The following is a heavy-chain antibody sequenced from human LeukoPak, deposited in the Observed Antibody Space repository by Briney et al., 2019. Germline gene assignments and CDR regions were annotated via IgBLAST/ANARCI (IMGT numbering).Heavy chain of an antibody. CDR2: IYYSGST. D-gene: IGHD2-15*01. V-gene: IGHV4-31*03. Sequence: SQTLSLTCTVSGGSISSGGYYWSWIRQHPGKGLEWIGYIYYSGSTYYNPSLKSRVTISVDTSKNQFSLKLSSVTAADTAVYYCAGGYCSGGSCYSGKSRGAFDIRGQGTMVTVSS. CDR3: AGGYCSGGSCYSGKSRGAFDI. CDR1: GGSISSGGYY. J-gene: IGHJ3*02.